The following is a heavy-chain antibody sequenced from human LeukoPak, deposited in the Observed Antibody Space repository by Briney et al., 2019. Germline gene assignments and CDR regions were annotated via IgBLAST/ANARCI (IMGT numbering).Heavy chain of an antibody. CDR1: GFTFSSYS. CDR3: ARAFPPPYNWNDADYAFDI. V-gene: IGHV3-48*01. Sequence: PGGSLRLSCAASGFTFSSYSMNWVRQAPGKGLEWVSYISSSSSTIYYADSVKGRFTISRDNAKNSLYLQMNSLRAEDTAVYYCARAFPPPYNWNDADYAFDIWGQGTMVTVSS. D-gene: IGHD1-1*01. J-gene: IGHJ3*02. CDR2: ISSSSSTI.